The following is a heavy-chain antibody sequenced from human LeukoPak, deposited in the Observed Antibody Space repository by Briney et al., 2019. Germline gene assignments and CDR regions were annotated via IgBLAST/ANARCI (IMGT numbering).Heavy chain of an antibody. CDR3: ARDGVVPAAMQEPNFDY. CDR2: ISYDGSNK. Sequence: GGSLRLSCAASGFTFSSYAMHWVRQAPGKGLEGVAGISYDGSNKYYADSVKGRFTISRDNSKNTLYLQMNSLRAEDTAVYYCARDGVVPAAMQEPNFDYWGQGTLVTVSS. J-gene: IGHJ4*02. CDR1: GFTFSSYA. V-gene: IGHV3-30*04. D-gene: IGHD2-2*01.